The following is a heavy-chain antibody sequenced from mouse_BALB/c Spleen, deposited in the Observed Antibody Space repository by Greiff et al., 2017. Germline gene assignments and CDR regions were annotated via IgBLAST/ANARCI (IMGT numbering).Heavy chain of an antibody. D-gene: IGHD2-1*01. CDR1: GYTFSSYW. J-gene: IGHJ3*01. V-gene: IGHV1-9*01. Sequence: QVQLKQSGAELMKPGASVKISCKATGYTFSSYWIEWVKQRPGHGLEWIGEILPGSGSTNYNEKFKGKATFTADTSSNTAYMQLSSLTSEDSAVYYCARDYGNYEGFAYWGQGTLVTVSA. CDR3: ARDYGNYEGFAY. CDR2: ILPGSGST.